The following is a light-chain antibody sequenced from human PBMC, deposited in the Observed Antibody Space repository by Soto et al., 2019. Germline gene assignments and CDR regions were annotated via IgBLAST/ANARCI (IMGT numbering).Light chain of an antibody. Sequence: ELVMTQSPATLSVSPGERATLSCRASQSFSSNVAWYQQKPGQAPRLLIYGTSTSVTGIPARFSGSESGTEFTLTISSLQSEDFAVYYCQLYYNWPLTFGGGTKVEIK. CDR2: GTS. CDR3: QLYYNWPLT. J-gene: IGKJ4*01. V-gene: IGKV3-15*01. CDR1: QSFSSN.